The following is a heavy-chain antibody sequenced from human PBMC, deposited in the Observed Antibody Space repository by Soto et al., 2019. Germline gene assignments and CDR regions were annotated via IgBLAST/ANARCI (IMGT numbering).Heavy chain of an antibody. D-gene: IGHD3-22*01. V-gene: IGHV3-23*01. Sequence: EVQLLESGGGLVQPGGSLRLSCAASGFTFSSYSMLWVRQAPGKGLEWVSGISGSGGTTYYADSVKGRFTISRDNSKNTMDLQMNSRRAEGTAVYYCAKGGVGYYESTGYYLYYYYGMDVWGQGTTVTVSS. CDR1: GFTFSSYS. CDR3: AKGGVGYYESTGYYLYYYYGMDV. CDR2: ISGSGGTT. J-gene: IGHJ6*02.